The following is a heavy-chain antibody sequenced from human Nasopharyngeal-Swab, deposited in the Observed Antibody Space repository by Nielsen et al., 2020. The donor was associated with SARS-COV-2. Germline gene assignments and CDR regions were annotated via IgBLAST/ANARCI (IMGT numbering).Heavy chain of an antibody. D-gene: IGHD3-10*01. CDR3: ASSPYGSVMKGGFDY. Sequence: ASVQVSCKASGYTFTSYGISWVRQAPAQGLEWMGWISAYNGNTNSAQKLQGRVTMTTDTSTSTAYMELRSLRSDDTAVYYCASSPYGSVMKGGFDYWGQGTLVTVSS. CDR2: ISAYNGNT. J-gene: IGHJ4*02. V-gene: IGHV1-18*01. CDR1: GYTFTSYG.